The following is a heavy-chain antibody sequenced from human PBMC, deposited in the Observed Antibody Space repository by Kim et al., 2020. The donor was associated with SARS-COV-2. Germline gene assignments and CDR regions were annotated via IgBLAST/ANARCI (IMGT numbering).Heavy chain of an antibody. D-gene: IGHD4-17*01. Sequence: GGSLRLSCSASGFTFSSYAMHWVRQAPGKGLEYVSAISSNGGSTYYADSVKGRFTISRDNSKNTLYLQMSSLRAEDTAVYYCVKERGNGDYAFDYWGQGTLVTVSS. V-gene: IGHV3-64D*09. CDR3: VKERGNGDYAFDY. CDR2: ISSNGGST. J-gene: IGHJ4*02. CDR1: GFTFSSYA.